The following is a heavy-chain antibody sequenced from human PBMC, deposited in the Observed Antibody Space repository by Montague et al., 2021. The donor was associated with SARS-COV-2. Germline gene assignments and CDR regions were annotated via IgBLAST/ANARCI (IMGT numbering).Heavy chain of an antibody. CDR3: AHRFAGFFDY. Sequence: PALVKPTQTLTLTCTFSGFSLNTPEVAVGWIRQPPGKALEWLALIYGGDEKRYGPSLQSRLTITRDTPKSQVVLTMTNMDPVDTATYFCAHRFAGFFDYWGQGILVTVSS. CDR1: GFSLNTPEVA. J-gene: IGHJ4*02. CDR2: IYGGDEK. V-gene: IGHV2-5*05.